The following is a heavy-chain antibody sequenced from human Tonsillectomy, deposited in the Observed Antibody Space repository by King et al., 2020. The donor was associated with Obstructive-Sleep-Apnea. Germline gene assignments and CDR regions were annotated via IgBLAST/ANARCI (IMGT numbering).Heavy chain of an antibody. Sequence: QLQESGSGLVKPSQTLSLTCAVSGCSISRGGYSWSWIRQPPGEGLEWLGVILHRWRAYFNPSPASRVPTSVAGATIPVSLTMTSVTAACTCGSYFTPSLGGRFAISVDSSKNQFSLNLTSVTAADTAVYYCASRMVRVNHFFDYWGQGTLVTVSS. CDR1: GCSISRGGYS. V-gene: IGHV4-30-2*01. D-gene: IGHD3-10*01. CDR2: ILHRWRA. CDR3: TPSLGGRFAISVDSSKNQFSLNLTSVTAADTAVYYCASRMVRVNHFFDY. J-gene: IGHJ4*02.